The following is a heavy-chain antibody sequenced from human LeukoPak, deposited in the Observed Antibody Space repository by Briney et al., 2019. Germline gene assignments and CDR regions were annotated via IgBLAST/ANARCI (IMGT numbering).Heavy chain of an antibody. J-gene: IGHJ4*02. CDR3: ARDVATYGYRIFDY. V-gene: IGHV3-21*01. Sequence: GGSLRLSCAASGFTFSSYSMNWVRQAPGKGLEWVSSISSSSSYIYYADSVKGRFTISRDNAKNSLYLQMNSLRAEDTAVYYCARDVATYGYRIFDYWGQGTLVTVSS. CDR2: ISSSSSYI. D-gene: IGHD5-18*01. CDR1: GFTFSSYS.